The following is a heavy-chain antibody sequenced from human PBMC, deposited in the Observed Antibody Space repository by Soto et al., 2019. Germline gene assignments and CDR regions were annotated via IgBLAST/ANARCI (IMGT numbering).Heavy chain of an antibody. CDR1: GFTFSSYG. CDR2: ISYDGSNK. CDR3: AKGLISGPLEDY. Sequence: QVQLVESGGGVVQPGRSLRLSCAASGFTFSSYGMHWVRQAPGKGLEWVAVISYDGSNKYYADSVKGRFTISRDNSKNTLYLQMNSLRAEDTAVYYCAKGLISGPLEDYWGQGTLVTVSS. J-gene: IGHJ4*02. V-gene: IGHV3-30*18. D-gene: IGHD6-19*01.